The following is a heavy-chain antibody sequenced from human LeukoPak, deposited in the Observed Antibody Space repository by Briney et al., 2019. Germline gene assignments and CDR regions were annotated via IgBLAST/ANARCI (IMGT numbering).Heavy chain of an antibody. CDR2: INAGSGNT. CDR3: ARVRGALPRRYDSSGYYYDYYYYYGMDV. Sequence: ASVKVSCKASGYTFTSYAMHWVRQAPGQRLEWMGWINAGSGNTKYSQKFQGRVTITRDTSASTAYMELGSLRSEDTAVYYCARVRGALPRRYDSSGYYYDYYYYYGMDVWGQGTTVTVSS. V-gene: IGHV1-3*01. D-gene: IGHD3-22*01. J-gene: IGHJ6*02. CDR1: GYTFTSYA.